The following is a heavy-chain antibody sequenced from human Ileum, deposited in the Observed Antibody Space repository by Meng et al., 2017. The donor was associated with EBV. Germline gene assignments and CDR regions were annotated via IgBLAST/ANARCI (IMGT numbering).Heavy chain of an antibody. J-gene: IGHJ4*02. CDR1: GDSGARNGAA. D-gene: IGHD3-22*01. CDR2: TYYRSKWYN. Sequence: REGAGRGRVKPCRARRLAGASAGDSGARNGAAWNWIRQSPSRGLEWLGRTYYRSKWYNDYAVSVKSRITINPDTSKNQFSLQLNSVTPEDTAVYYCARDSSSSAYSPFDYWGQGTLVTVSS. V-gene: IGHV6-1*02. CDR3: ARDSSSSAYSPFDY.